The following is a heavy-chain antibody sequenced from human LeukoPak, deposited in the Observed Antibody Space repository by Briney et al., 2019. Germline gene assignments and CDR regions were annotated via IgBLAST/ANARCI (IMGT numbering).Heavy chain of an antibody. CDR3: ARDGLYSGSYPSPGY. V-gene: IGHV1-18*01. Sequence: ASVKVSCKASGYTFTSYGISWVRQAPGQGLERMGWISAYNGNTNYAQKLQGRVTMTTDTSTSTAYMELRSLRSDDTAVYYCARDGLYSGSYPSPGYWGQGNLVTASS. D-gene: IGHD1-26*01. J-gene: IGHJ4*02. CDR2: ISAYNGNT. CDR1: GYTFTSYG.